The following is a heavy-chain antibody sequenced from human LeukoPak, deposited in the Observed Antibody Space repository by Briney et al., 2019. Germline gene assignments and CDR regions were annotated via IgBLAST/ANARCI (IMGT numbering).Heavy chain of an antibody. CDR1: GGSISSDY. CDR3: ARDLAAAGGGFDY. Sequence: SSEALSLTCTVSGGSISSDYWSWIRQPPGKGLEWIGYNYYRGSTNYNPSLKSRVTISVDTSKNQFSLKLSSVTAADTAVYYCARDLAAAGGGFDYWGQGTLVTVSS. V-gene: IGHV4-59*01. CDR2: NYYRGST. J-gene: IGHJ4*02. D-gene: IGHD6-13*01.